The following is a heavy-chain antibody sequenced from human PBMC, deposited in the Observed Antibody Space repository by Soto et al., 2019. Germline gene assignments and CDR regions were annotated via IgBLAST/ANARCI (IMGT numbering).Heavy chain of an antibody. D-gene: IGHD3-10*01. Sequence: PGGSLRLSCAASGFTFSNAWMNWVRQAPGKGLEWVGRIKSKTDGGTTDYAAPVKGRFTISRDDSKNTLYLQMNSLKTEDTAVYYCTTERGPTDDDGSGHHYYGMDVWGQGTTVTVSS. CDR3: TTERGPTDDDGSGHHYYGMDV. V-gene: IGHV3-15*07. CDR2: IKSKTDGGTT. J-gene: IGHJ6*02. CDR1: GFTFSNAW.